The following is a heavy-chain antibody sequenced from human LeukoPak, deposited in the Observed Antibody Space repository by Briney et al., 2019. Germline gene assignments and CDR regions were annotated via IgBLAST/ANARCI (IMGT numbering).Heavy chain of an antibody. CDR2: ISYDGSDK. CDR3: AKDGFRTVALDH. V-gene: IGHV3-30*18. J-gene: IGHJ4*02. Sequence: GGSLRLSCAASGFTFSSYGIHWVRQAPGKGLEWVAVISYDGSDKYYADSVKGRFTISRDNSKNTLFLQMNSLRAEDTAVYYCAKDGFRTVALDHWGQGTLVTVSS. D-gene: IGHD4-23*01. CDR1: GFTFSSYG.